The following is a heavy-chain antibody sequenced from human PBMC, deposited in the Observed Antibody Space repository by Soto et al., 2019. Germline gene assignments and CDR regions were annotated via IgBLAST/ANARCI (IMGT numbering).Heavy chain of an antibody. Sequence: QVQLVESGGGVVQPGRSLRLSCAASGFIFSSYGMHWVRQAPGKGLEWVAVISYEGSHTYYADSVKGRFPITRDNSKNTLCLQMNSLRREDTAVYYCAKGVHCGGGSCSWSEGFDYWGQGTLLTVSS. CDR2: ISYEGSHT. J-gene: IGHJ4*02. CDR3: AKGVHCGGGSCSWSEGFDY. D-gene: IGHD2-15*01. V-gene: IGHV3-30*18. CDR1: GFIFSSYG.